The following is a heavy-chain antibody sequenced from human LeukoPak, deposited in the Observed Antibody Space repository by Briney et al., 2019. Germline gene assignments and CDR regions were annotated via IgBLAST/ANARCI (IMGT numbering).Heavy chain of an antibody. Sequence: GRSMRLSCAASGFTLSSYGMHWVRQAPGKGLEWVAVIWYDGSNKYYADSVKGRFTISRDNSKNTLYLQMNSLRAGDTAVYYCARDAEGGSGMDVWGQGTTVTVSS. V-gene: IGHV3-33*01. CDR3: ARDAEGGSGMDV. D-gene: IGHD3-10*01. CDR1: GFTLSSYG. CDR2: IWYDGSNK. J-gene: IGHJ6*02.